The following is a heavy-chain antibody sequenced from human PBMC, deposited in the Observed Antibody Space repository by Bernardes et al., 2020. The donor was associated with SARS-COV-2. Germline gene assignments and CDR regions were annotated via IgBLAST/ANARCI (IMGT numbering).Heavy chain of an antibody. J-gene: IGHJ3*02. CDR3: ARPEYYDSSGYYPDAFDI. CDR2: ISAYNGNT. Sequence: ASVKVSCKASGYTFNSYGISWVRQAPGQGLEWMGWISAYNGNTEYAQKVQGRVTMTTDTSTRTAYMELRSLRSDDTAVYYCARPEYYDSSGYYPDAFDIWGQGTMVTVSS. V-gene: IGHV1-18*01. CDR1: GYTFNSYG. D-gene: IGHD3-22*01.